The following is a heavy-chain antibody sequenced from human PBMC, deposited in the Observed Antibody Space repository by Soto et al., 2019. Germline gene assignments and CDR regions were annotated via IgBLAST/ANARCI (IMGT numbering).Heavy chain of an antibody. Sequence: GGSLRLSCAASGFTFSNAWMSWVRQAPGKGLEWVGRIKSKTDGGTTDYAAPVKGRFTISRDDSKNTMYLQMNSLKTEDTGVYYCTTEFWTTVTPPLTSDDYWGAGSLVSVS. CDR2: IKSKTDGGTT. V-gene: IGHV3-15*01. CDR1: GFTFSNAW. CDR3: TTEFWTTVTPPLTSDDY. J-gene: IGHJ4*02. D-gene: IGHD4-4*01.